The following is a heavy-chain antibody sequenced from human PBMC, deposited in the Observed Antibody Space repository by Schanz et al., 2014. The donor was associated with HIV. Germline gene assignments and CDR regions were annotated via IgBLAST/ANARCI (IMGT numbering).Heavy chain of an antibody. V-gene: IGHV3-48*04. CDR3: ARGGGQFDYYESSGYGNWFDS. CDR1: GFTFRDSV. D-gene: IGHD3-22*01. Sequence: EVQLLESGGNLVHPGGSLRLSCAASGFTFRDSVVSWVRQAPGKGLEWVSYISSGSTTIHYADSVKGRFTISRDNAKNSLTLQMNSLSAEDTALYYCARGGGQFDYYESSGYGNWFDSWGQGTLVTVSS. CDR2: ISSGSTTI. J-gene: IGHJ5*01.